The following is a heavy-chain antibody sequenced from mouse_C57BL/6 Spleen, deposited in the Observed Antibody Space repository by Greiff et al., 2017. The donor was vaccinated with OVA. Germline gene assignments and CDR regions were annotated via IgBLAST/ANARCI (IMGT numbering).Heavy chain of an antibody. D-gene: IGHD1-1*01. J-gene: IGHJ2*01. CDR3: TIYGSSYYFDY. Sequence: VQLQQSGAELVRPGASVKLSCTASGFNIKDYYMHWVKQRPEQGLEWIGRIDPEDGDTEYAPKFQGKATMTADTSSNTAYLQLSSLTSEDTAVYYCTIYGSSYYFDYWGRGTTLTVSS. V-gene: IGHV14-1*01. CDR2: IDPEDGDT. CDR1: GFNIKDYY.